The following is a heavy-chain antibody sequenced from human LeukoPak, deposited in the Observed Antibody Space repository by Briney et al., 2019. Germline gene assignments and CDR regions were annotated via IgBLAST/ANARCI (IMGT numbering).Heavy chain of an antibody. CDR2: IIPIFGTA. J-gene: IGHJ3*02. CDR1: GGTFSSYA. Sequence: VKVSCKASGGTFSSYAISWVRPAPGQGLEWMGGIIPIFGTANYAQKFQGRVTITTDESTSTAYMELSSLRSEDTAVYYCARDFPQYYYDSSGTNAFDIWGQGTMVTVSS. V-gene: IGHV1-69*13. D-gene: IGHD3-22*01. CDR3: ARDFPQYYYDSSGTNAFDI.